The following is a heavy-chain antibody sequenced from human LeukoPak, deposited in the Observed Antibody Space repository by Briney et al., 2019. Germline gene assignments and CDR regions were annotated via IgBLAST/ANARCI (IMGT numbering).Heavy chain of an antibody. Sequence: PGGSLRLSCAASGFTFSSYAMHWVRQAPGKGLEWVAVISYDGSNKYYADSVKGRFTISRDNSKNTLYLQMNSLRAEDTAVYYCARDMLRYYYDSSGPIDYWGQGTLVTVSS. CDR1: GFTFSSYA. V-gene: IGHV3-30-3*01. J-gene: IGHJ4*02. CDR2: ISYDGSNK. D-gene: IGHD3-22*01. CDR3: ARDMLRYYYDSSGPIDY.